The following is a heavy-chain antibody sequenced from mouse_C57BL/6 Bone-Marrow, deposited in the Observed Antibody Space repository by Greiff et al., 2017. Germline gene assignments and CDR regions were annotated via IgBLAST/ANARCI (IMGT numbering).Heavy chain of an antibody. J-gene: IGHJ4*01. CDR3: TNGGYPLAMDF. CDR2: FDPENGYT. V-gene: IGHV14-4*01. D-gene: IGHD2-3*01. Sequence: VQLQQSGAELVRPGASVKLSCTASGFNIKDDYMHWVKQRSEKGLARIGGFDPENGYTEYAPKLQGKDTITADTSSNTAYLQLSSLTSEDTAVYYCTNGGYPLAMDFWGQGTSVTVS. CDR1: GFNIKDDY.